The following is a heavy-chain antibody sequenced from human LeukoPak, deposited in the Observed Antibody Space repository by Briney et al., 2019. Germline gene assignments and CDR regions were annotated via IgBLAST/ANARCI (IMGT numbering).Heavy chain of an antibody. CDR3: ARDFESYYYDSSGYFPRGAFDI. J-gene: IGHJ3*02. Sequence: ASVKVSCKASGFTFTSSAMQRVRQARGQRLEWIGWIVVGSGNTNYAQKFQGRVTMTRDTSTSTVYMELSSLRSEDTAVYYCARDFESYYYDSSGYFPRGAFDIWGQGTMVTVSS. V-gene: IGHV1-58*02. CDR2: IVVGSGNT. CDR1: GFTFTSSA. D-gene: IGHD3-22*01.